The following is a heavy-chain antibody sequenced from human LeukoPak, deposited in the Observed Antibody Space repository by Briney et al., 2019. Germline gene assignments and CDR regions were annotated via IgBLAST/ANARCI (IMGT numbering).Heavy chain of an antibody. CDR3: VKDDAYYSAISAYPH. Sequence: GGSLRLSCSASGFTFSSYAMHWVRQAPGKGLEYVSLISNNGDTTYYADSVKGRFIISRDNSRNTLYLQMTSLRAEDTAVYYCVKDDAYYSAISAYPHWGQGTLVTVSS. J-gene: IGHJ1*01. CDR2: ISNNGDTT. CDR1: GFTFSSYA. V-gene: IGHV3-64D*06. D-gene: IGHD2-21*01.